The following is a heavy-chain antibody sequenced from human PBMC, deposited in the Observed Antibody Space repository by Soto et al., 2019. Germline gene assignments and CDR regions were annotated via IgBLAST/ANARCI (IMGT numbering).Heavy chain of an antibody. Sequence: PGGSLRLSCAASGFTFSSYAMSWVRQSPGKGLEWVSAISGSGGSTYYADSVKGRFTISRDNSKNTLYLQMNSLRAEDTAVYYCAKGIAVALYNWFDPWGQGTLVTVSS. J-gene: IGHJ5*02. CDR2: ISGSGGST. V-gene: IGHV3-23*01. CDR3: AKGIAVALYNWFDP. D-gene: IGHD6-19*01. CDR1: GFTFSSYA.